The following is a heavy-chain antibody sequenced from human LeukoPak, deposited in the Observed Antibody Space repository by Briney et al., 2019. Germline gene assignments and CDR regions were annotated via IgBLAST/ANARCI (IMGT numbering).Heavy chain of an antibody. CDR3: AKVRNSGWSPSGFDY. V-gene: IGHV3-23*01. CDR1: GFTFSIYA. D-gene: IGHD6-19*01. J-gene: IGHJ4*02. Sequence: PGGSLRLSCTAPGFTFSIYAMNWVRQAPGKGLEWVSAISGGGGNTYYADSVKGRFTISRDNSKNTLYLQMNSLRVADTAVYYCAKVRNSGWSPSGFDYWGQGTLVTVSS. CDR2: ISGGGGNT.